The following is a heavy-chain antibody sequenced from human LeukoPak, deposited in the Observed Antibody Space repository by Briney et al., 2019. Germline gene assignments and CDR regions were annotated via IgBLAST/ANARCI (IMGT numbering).Heavy chain of an antibody. D-gene: IGHD1-26*01. V-gene: IGHV4-59*01. J-gene: IGHJ3*02. CDR1: GGSISSYY. CDR3: ARDWGSYEAFDI. CDR2: IYYSGST. Sequence: SVPLTLTCTVSGGSISSYYWRWLRQPPGKGLEWIGYIYYSGSTNYNPSLKRRVTISVDTSKNQFSLKLSSVTAADTAVYYCARDWGSYEAFDIWGQGTMVTVSS.